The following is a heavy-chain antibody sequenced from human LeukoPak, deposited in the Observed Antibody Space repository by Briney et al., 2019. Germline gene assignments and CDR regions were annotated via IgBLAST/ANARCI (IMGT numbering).Heavy chain of an antibody. D-gene: IGHD6-6*01. CDR3: ARSGGSSSLGY. V-gene: IGHV3-74*01. CDR1: GFTFSSYW. CDR2: INTDGSST. Sequence: GGSLRLSCAASGFTFSSYWMHWVRQAPGKGLVWVSHINTDGSSTTYADSVKGRLTISRDDAKNTLYLQMNSLRAEDTAVYYCARSGGSSSLGYWGQGTLVTVSS. J-gene: IGHJ4*02.